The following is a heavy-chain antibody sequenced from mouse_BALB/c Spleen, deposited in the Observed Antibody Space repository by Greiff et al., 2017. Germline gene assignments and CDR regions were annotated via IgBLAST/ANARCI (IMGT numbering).Heavy chain of an antibody. J-gene: IGHJ1*01. Sequence: QVQLQQPGAELVRPGASVKLSCKASGYTFTSYWINWVKQRPGQGLEWIGNIYPSDSYTNYNQKFKDKATLTVDKSSSTAYMQLSSPTSEDSAVYYCARPTVVAEDWYFDVWGAGTTVTVSS. CDR3: ARPTVVAEDWYFDV. V-gene: IGHV1-69*02. D-gene: IGHD1-1*01. CDR1: GYTFTSYW. CDR2: IYPSDSYT.